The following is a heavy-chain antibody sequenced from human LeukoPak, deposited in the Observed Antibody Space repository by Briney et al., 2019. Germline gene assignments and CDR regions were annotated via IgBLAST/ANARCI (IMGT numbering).Heavy chain of an antibody. CDR1: GGSVSSGSYY. CDR3: ARVSYDYVWGSYQHFDY. D-gene: IGHD3-16*02. V-gene: IGHV4-61*01. Sequence: SETLSLTCTVSGGSVSSGSYYWSWIRQPPGKGLEWIGYIYYSGSTNYNPSLKSRVTISVDTSKNQFSLKLSSVTAADTAVYYCARVSYDYVWGSYQHFDYWGQGTLVTVSS. CDR2: IYYSGST. J-gene: IGHJ4*02.